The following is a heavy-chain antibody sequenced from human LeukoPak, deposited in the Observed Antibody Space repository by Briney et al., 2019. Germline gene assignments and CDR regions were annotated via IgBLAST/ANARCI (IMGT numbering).Heavy chain of an antibody. J-gene: IGHJ4*02. D-gene: IGHD3-22*01. Sequence: KTGGSLRLSCAASGFTFSSYSMNWVRQAPGKGLEWVSSISSSSSYIYYADSVKGRFTISRDNAKNSLYLQMNSLRAEDTAVYYCATSLVVTTVDYWGQGTLVTVSS. CDR2: ISSSSSYI. CDR3: ATSLVVTTVDY. V-gene: IGHV3-21*01. CDR1: GFTFSSYS.